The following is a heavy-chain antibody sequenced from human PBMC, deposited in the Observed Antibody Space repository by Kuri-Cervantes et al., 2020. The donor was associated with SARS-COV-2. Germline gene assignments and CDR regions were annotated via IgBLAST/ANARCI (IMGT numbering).Heavy chain of an antibody. CDR3: ARSTPLRRLVVISQGGAFDI. CDR2: INPNSGGT. J-gene: IGHJ3*02. CDR1: GYTFTDYY. Sequence: ASVKVSCKASGYTFTDYYINWVRLAPGQGLEWMGWINPNSGGTNYAQKFQGWVTMTRDTSISTVYMELSRLRSDDTAVYYCARSTPLRRLVVISQGGAFDIWGQGTMVTVSS. V-gene: IGHV1-2*04. D-gene: IGHD3-22*01.